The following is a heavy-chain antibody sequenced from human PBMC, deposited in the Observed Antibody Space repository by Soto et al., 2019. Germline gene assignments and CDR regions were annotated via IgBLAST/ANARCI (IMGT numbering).Heavy chain of an antibody. D-gene: IGHD2-21*02. CDR3: ARDYTPIVVVTDSNPGDAFDI. J-gene: IGHJ3*02. V-gene: IGHV3-33*01. CDR2: IWYDGSNK. Sequence: QAGGSLRLSCAASGSTFSSYGMHWVRQAPGKGLEWVAVIWYDGSNKYYADSVKGRFTISRDNSKNTLYLQMNSLRAEDTAVYYCARDYTPIVVVTDSNPGDAFDIWGQGTMVTVSS. CDR1: GSTFSSYG.